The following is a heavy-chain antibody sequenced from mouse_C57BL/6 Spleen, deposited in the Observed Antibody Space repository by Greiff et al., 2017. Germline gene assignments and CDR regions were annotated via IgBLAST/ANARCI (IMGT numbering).Heavy chain of an antibody. V-gene: IGHV1-82*01. CDR3: AANLLLRY. J-gene: IGHJ2*01. Sequence: VQLQQSGPELVKPGASVKISCKASGYAFSSSWMNWVKQRPGKGLEWIGRIYPGDGDTNYNGKFKGKATLTADKSSSTAYMQLSSLKSEDSAVYFCAANLLLRYWGQGTTLTVSS. D-gene: IGHD1-1*01. CDR1: GYAFSSSW. CDR2: IYPGDGDT.